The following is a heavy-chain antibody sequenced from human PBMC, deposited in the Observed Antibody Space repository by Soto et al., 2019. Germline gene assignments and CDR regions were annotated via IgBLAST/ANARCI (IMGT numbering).Heavy chain of an antibody. CDR2: ISQSGST. Sequence: QVQLQQWGAGLLKPSETLSLTCAVYGQSFSGHTWSWIRQSPGKGLEWIGEISQSGSTYYNPSLKSRVTISAATSKTPFSLTLNSVTAAYTGVFYCARGSGIAVIPGELEDVHYDYWGQGTLVSVSS. V-gene: IGHV4-34*01. CDR1: GQSFSGHT. D-gene: IGHD2-2*01. CDR3: ARGSGIAVIPGELEDVHYDY. J-gene: IGHJ4*02.